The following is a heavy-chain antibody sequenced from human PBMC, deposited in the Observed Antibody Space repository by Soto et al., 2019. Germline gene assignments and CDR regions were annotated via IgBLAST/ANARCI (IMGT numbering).Heavy chain of an antibody. D-gene: IGHD2-2*01. Sequence: SETLSLTCSVSGVPISSGGYFWNWIRQRPGKGLEWIGNIHYSGNTDYNPSLKSRVTISVDTSKNQFSLQLTSVTAADTAVYFCARDEEYCSSTTCPFDSWGQEPWSPSPQ. CDR3: ARDEEYCSSTTCPFDS. CDR1: GVPISSGGYF. V-gene: IGHV4-31*03. J-gene: IGHJ4*01. CDR2: IHYSGNT.